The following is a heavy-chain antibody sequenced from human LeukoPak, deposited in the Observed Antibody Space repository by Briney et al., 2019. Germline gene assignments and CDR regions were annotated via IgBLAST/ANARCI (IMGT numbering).Heavy chain of an antibody. CDR2: INRDGGLT. D-gene: IGHD6-13*01. Sequence: GGSLRLSCVASGFTFSENWMHWVRHAPGKGLAWVSHINRDGGLTNYADSVEGRFTISRDNARNTVYLQMSSLRVEDTAIYFCAREEHRLAEAGTSAFDLGGQGTLVTVS. J-gene: IGHJ3*01. V-gene: IGHV3-74*01. CDR3: AREEHRLAEAGTSAFDL. CDR1: GFTFSENW.